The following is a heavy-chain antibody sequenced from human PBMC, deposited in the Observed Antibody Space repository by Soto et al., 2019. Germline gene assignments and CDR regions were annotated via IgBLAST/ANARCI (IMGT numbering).Heavy chain of an antibody. CDR3: ASRSIAAAGAFDI. V-gene: IGHV3-21*01. Sequence: GGSLRLSCAASGFTFSSYSMNWVRQAPGKGLEWVSSISSSSSYIYYADSVKGRFTISRDNAKNSLYLQMNSLRAEDTAVYYCASRSIAAAGAFDIWGQGTMVTVSS. D-gene: IGHD6-13*01. J-gene: IGHJ3*02. CDR1: GFTFSSYS. CDR2: ISSSSSYI.